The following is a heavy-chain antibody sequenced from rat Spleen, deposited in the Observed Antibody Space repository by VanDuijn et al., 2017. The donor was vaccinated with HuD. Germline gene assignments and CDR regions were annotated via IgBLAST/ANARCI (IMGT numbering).Heavy chain of an antibody. CDR3: ARQRTMGYFDY. CDR1: GFTFSDYY. D-gene: IGHD1-7*01. Sequence: EVQLVESGGGLVQPGRSLKLSCAASGFTFSDYYMAWVRQAPKKGLEWVAFISYEGRTIYYGDSVKGRLTISRDNAKNTLYLQMNSLRSEDTATYYCARQRTMGYFDYWGQGVMVTVSS. CDR2: ISYEGRTI. J-gene: IGHJ2*01. V-gene: IGHV5-22*01.